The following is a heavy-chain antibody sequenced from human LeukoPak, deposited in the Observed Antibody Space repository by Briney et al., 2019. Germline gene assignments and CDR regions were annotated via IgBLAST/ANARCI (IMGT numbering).Heavy chain of an antibody. V-gene: IGHV3-23*01. CDR3: AKADSNNRLIDY. D-gene: IGHD1-14*01. Sequence: GGSLRLSCAASGFTFNTYAMSWVRQAPGKGLEWVSGISGSGGSTHYADSVKGRFTISRDNSKDTLYLQMNSLRAEDTAVYYCAKADSNNRLIDYWGQGTLVTVSS. J-gene: IGHJ4*02. CDR1: GFTFNTYA. CDR2: ISGSGGST.